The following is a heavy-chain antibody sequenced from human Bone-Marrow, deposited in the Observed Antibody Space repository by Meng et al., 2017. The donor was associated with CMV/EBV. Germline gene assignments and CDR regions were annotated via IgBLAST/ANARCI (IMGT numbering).Heavy chain of an antibody. V-gene: IGHV3-20*04. Sequence: GESLKISCAASGFTFDDYGMSWVRQAPGKGLEWVSAINWNGDTTGYADSVKGRFTISRDNSKNTLYLQMNSLRAEDTAVYYCARGWAWYQLPGGDAFDIWGQGTMVTVSS. CDR2: INWNGDTT. CDR1: GFTFDDYG. D-gene: IGHD2-2*01. J-gene: IGHJ3*02. CDR3: ARGWAWYQLPGGDAFDI.